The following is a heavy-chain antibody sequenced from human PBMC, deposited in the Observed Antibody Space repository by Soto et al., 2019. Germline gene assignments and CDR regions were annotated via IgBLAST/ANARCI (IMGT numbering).Heavy chain of an antibody. CDR3: ARHGNPGLRFFGFDP. J-gene: IGHJ5*02. CDR1: GGSISSSSYY. V-gene: IGHV4-39*01. CDR2: IYYSGST. Sequence: QLQLQESGPGLVKPSETLSLTCTVSGGSISSSSYYWGWIRQPPGKGLEWIGSIYYSGSTYYNPSLKSRVTISVDTSKNQFSLKLSSVTAADTAVYYCARHGNPGLRFFGFDPWGQGTLVTVSS. D-gene: IGHD3-3*01.